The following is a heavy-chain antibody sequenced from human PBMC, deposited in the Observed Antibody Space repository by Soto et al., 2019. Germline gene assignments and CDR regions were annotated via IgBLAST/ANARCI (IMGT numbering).Heavy chain of an antibody. V-gene: IGHV3-23*01. CDR2: ITGNGGST. Sequence: GGSLRLSCAASGLTFKNYAMSWVRQAPGKGLEWLSTITGNGGSTYYAGSVKGRFTISRDNSKNTLYLQMNSLTGEDRAVYCCGKGRCDLGYYVLGVWGRGTRVTV. CDR1: GLTFKNYA. CDR3: GKGRCDLGYYVLGV. J-gene: IGHJ6*01. D-gene: IGHD2-21*02.